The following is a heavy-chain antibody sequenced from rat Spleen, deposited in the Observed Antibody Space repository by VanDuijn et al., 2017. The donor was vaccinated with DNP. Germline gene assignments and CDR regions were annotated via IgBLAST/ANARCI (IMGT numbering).Heavy chain of an antibody. J-gene: IGHJ2*01. CDR3: ARHPQTTGIPDY. CDR2: IGSPAYAP. V-gene: IGHV5S13*01. CDR1: GFTFSAYY. Sequence: EVQFVESGGGLVQPGRSLKLSCAASGFTFSAYYVAWVRQAPAKGLEWVAYIGSPAYAPYYGDSVKGRFTISRDNEKNTQYLQMDSLRSEDTATYYCARHPQTTGIPDYWGQGVMVTVSS. D-gene: IGHD1-7*01.